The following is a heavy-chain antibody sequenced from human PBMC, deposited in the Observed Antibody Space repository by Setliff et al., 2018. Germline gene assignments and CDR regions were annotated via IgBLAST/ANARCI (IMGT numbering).Heavy chain of an antibody. J-gene: IGHJ5*02. CDR1: GFTFSSYS. V-gene: IGHV3-21*03. CDR3: TTGSIFDP. CDR2: ISSSSSYI. Sequence: PGGSLRLSCAASGFTFSSYSMNWVRQAPGKGLEWVSSISSSSSYIYYADSVKGRFTISRDDSKDTLFLDMNSLTSDDTAVYFCTTGSIFDPWGKGTLVT.